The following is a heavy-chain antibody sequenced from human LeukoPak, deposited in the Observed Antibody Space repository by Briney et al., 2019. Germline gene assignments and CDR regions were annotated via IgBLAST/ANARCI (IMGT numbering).Heavy chain of an antibody. V-gene: IGHV7-4-1*02. D-gene: IGHD3-10*01. CDR2: INTNTGNP. Sequence: ASVKVSCKASGYTFTSYAMNWVRQAPGQGLEWMGWINTNTGNPTYAQGFTGRFVFSLDTSVSTAYLQISSLKAEDTAVYYCARGRSGSGSIKNPDYYYYYMDVWGKGTTVTVSS. J-gene: IGHJ6*03. CDR3: ARGRSGSGSIKNPDYYYYYMDV. CDR1: GYTFTSYA.